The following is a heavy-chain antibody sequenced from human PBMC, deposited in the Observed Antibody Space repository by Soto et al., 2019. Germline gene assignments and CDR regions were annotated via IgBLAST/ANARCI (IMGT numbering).Heavy chain of an antibody. CDR1: GASVTDYS. CDR3: ARVFYTDSGGYPRPIFDS. Sequence: QVQLQGSGPGLVRPSGTLSLTCSVSGASVTDYSWTWIRQPAGRGLECIGLTYRSGSTTYNPSLESRVPMSLDTSKPQFSLRLTSVTAAETAVYYCARVFYTDSGGYPRPIFDSWSQGTLVTVSS. J-gene: IGHJ4*02. CDR2: TYRSGST. V-gene: IGHV4-4*07. D-gene: IGHD3-22*01.